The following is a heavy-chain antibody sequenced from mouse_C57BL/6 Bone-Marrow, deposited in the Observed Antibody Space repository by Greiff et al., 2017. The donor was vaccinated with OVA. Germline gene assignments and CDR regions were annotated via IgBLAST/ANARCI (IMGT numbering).Heavy chain of an antibody. CDR3: ARPSYSPFAY. J-gene: IGHJ3*01. Sequence: EVQVVESGGGLVKPGGSLKLSCAASGFTFSDYGMHWVRQAPEKGLEWVAYISSGSSTIYYADTVKGRFTISRDNAKNTLFLQMTSLRSEDTAMYYCARPSYSPFAYWGQGTLVTVSA. CDR2: ISSGSSTI. D-gene: IGHD2-12*01. CDR1: GFTFSDYG. V-gene: IGHV5-17*01.